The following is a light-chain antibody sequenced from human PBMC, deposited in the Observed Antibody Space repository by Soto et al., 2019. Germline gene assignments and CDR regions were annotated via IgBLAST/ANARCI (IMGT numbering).Light chain of an antibody. Sequence: EVVLTQSPGTLSLSPGERATLSCRASQSVTNNYLAWYQQRPGQGPRLLIFGSSDRATGIPDRFSGSGSGTDFTLTISRLEPEDFAVYYCHQYGSSPPYTFGQGTKLEIQ. CDR3: HQYGSSPPYT. CDR2: GSS. V-gene: IGKV3-20*01. J-gene: IGKJ2*01. CDR1: QSVTNNY.